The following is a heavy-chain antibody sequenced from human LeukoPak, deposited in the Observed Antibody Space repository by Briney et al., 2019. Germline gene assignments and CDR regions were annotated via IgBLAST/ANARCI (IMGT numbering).Heavy chain of an antibody. CDR3: ATFYTRSSPSFDY. CDR2: IYPGDSDT. D-gene: IGHD6-6*01. V-gene: IGHV5-51*01. CDR1: EYSFPSYW. Sequence: GESLKISCKGSEYSFPSYWIGWVRQMPGKGLEWMGIIYPGDSDTRYSPSFQGQVTISADKSISTVYLRWSSLKASDTAMYYCATFYTRSSPSFDYWGQGTLVTVSS. J-gene: IGHJ4*02.